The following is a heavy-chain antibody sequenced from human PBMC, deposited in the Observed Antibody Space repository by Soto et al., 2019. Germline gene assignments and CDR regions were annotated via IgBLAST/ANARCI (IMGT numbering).Heavy chain of an antibody. D-gene: IGHD2-2*01. CDR2: INAGNGNT. V-gene: IGHV1-3*01. CDR1: GYTFTSYA. Sequence: ASVKVSCKASGYTFTSYAMHWVRQAPGQRLEWMGWINAGNGNTKYSQKFQGRVTITRDTSASTAYMELSSLRSEDTAVYYCARATSTSCYLAQCFPFDYWGQGTLVTVSS. J-gene: IGHJ4*02. CDR3: ARATSTSCYLAQCFPFDY.